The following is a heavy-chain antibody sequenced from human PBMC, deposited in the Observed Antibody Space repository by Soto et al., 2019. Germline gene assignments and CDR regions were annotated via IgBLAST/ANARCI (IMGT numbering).Heavy chain of an antibody. J-gene: IGHJ4*02. CDR1: GGTFSSYT. V-gene: IGHV1-69*01. CDR2: ISPIFGTP. Sequence: QVQLVQSGAAVKKPGSSVTVSCKASGGTFSSYTISWVRQAPGQGLEWMAGISPIFGTPIYARKFQDRVTITADDTTMTAYMEMNRLTSEDTAVYYCARVVVGSRLSLDYWGQGTLVTISS. D-gene: IGHD1-26*01. CDR3: ARVVVGSRLSLDY.